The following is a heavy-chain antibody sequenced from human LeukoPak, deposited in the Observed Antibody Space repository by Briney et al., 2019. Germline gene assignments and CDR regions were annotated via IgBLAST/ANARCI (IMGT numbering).Heavy chain of an antibody. CDR1: GYTFTGYY. CDR3: ARERYGSGSFPNWFDP. Sequence: ASVNVSCKASGYTFTGYYMHWVRQAPGQGLEWMGWINPNSGGTNYAQKFQGRVTMTRDTSISTAYMELSRLRSDDTAVYYCARERYGSGSFPNWFDPWGQGTLVTVSS. D-gene: IGHD3-10*01. V-gene: IGHV1-2*02. CDR2: INPNSGGT. J-gene: IGHJ5*02.